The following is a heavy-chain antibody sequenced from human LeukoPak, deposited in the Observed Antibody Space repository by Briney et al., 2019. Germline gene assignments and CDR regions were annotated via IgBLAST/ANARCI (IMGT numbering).Heavy chain of an antibody. J-gene: IGHJ3*02. CDR2: IIPIFGTA. CDR1: GGTFSSYA. Sequence: SVKVSCKASGGTFSSYAISWVRQAPGQGLEWMGGIIPIFGTANYAQKFQGRVTITADESTSTAYMELRSLRSDDTAVYYCAKVVPAAKAAFDIWGQGTMVTVSS. CDR3: AKVVPAAKAAFDI. D-gene: IGHD2-2*01. V-gene: IGHV1-69*13.